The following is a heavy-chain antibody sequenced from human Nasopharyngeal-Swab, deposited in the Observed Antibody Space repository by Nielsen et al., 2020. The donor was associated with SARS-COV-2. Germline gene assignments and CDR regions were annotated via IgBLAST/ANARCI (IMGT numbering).Heavy chain of an antibody. CDR1: GFTFSSYG. Sequence: GGSLRLSCAASGFTFSSYGMHWVRQAPGKGLEWVAVIWYDGSNKYYADSVKGRFTISRDNSKNTLYLQMNSLRAEDTAVYYCARRIRHSSSWYYYYGMDVWGQGTTVTVSS. CDR2: IWYDGSNK. J-gene: IGHJ6*02. D-gene: IGHD6-13*01. CDR3: ARRIRHSSSWYYYYGMDV. V-gene: IGHV3-33*08.